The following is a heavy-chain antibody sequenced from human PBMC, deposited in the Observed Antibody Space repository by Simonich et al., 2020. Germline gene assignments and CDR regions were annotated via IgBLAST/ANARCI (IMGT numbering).Heavy chain of an antibody. J-gene: IGHJ4*02. CDR3: ARASRGTWWYYYFDY. Sequence: QVQLVQSGAEVKKPGASVKVSCKASGYTFTSYGISWVRQAPGQGLEWMGRIIAYKGNTNYAQKRQGRVTMTTDTSTSTAYMELRSLRSDDTAVYYCARASRGTWWYYYFDYWGQGTLVTVSS. CDR2: IIAYKGNT. CDR1: GYTFTSYG. V-gene: IGHV1-18*01. D-gene: IGHD2-15*01.